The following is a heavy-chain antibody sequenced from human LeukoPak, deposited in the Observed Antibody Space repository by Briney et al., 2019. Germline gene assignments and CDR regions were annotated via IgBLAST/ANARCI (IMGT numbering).Heavy chain of an antibody. CDR3: ARGRGQWLVRPLYYFDY. V-gene: IGHV4-34*01. CDR2: INHSEST. Sequence: PSETLSLTCSVYGGSFRVYYWIWLRQPPGKGVEWVGKINHSESTNYNPSLKSRVTISIDTYKNQFSLTQSSVPAADTAVYYGARGRGQWLVRPLYYFDYWGQGTLVTVSS. CDR1: GGSFRVYY. D-gene: IGHD6-19*01. J-gene: IGHJ4*02.